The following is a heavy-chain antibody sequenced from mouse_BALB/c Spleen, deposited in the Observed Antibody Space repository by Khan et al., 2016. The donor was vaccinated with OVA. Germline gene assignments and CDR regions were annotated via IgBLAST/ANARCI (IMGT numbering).Heavy chain of an antibody. D-gene: IGHD2-12*01. V-gene: IGHV1-53*01. CDR1: GYTFTSYY. J-gene: IGHJ3*01. Sequence: VQLQQSGAELVKPGASVKLSCKATGYTFTSYYIYWVKQRPGQGLEWIGAIIPSNGATYFNENFKDKATLTIDKSSTTAFMHLSSLTSEDSAGYYCRRECYGGFASWGQGTLVTVSA. CDR2: IIPSNGAT. CDR3: RRECYGGFAS.